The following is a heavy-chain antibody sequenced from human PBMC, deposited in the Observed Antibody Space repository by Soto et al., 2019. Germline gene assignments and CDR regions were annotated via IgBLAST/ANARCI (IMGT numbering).Heavy chain of an antibody. CDR3: ARDRHLQSDDHIGDY. J-gene: IGHJ4*02. D-gene: IGHD2-21*01. Sequence: ASVKVSCKASGYTFTTYVISWLRQAPGQGLEWMGWISAYNANTNYAQSLQGRVTMTTDTSTSTAYMELSSLRSEDTAVYYCARDRHLQSDDHIGDYWGQGTLVTVSS. CDR1: GYTFTTYV. CDR2: ISAYNANT. V-gene: IGHV1-18*01.